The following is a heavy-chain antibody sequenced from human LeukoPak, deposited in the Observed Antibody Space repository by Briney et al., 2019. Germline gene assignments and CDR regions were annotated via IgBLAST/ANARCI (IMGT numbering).Heavy chain of an antibody. V-gene: IGHV4-34*01. D-gene: IGHD3-3*01. CDR2: INHSGSN. CDR1: GGSFSGYY. Sequence: SETLSLTCAVSGGSFSGYYWSWIRQPPGKGLEWIGEINHSGSNNYNPSLKSQVTISVDTSKNQFSLKLSSVTAADTAVYYCARSPFGITIFGVVIQARGNWIDPWGQGTLVTVSS. J-gene: IGHJ5*02. CDR3: ARSPFGITIFGVVIQARGNWIDP.